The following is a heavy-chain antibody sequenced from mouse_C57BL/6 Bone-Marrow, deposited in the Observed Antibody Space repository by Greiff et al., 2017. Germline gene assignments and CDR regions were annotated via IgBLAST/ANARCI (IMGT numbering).Heavy chain of an antibody. CDR3: ARSGALLVRYFDY. CDR1: GYTFTSYW. Sequence: QVQLQQPGAELVKPGASVTLSCKASGYTFTSYWMHWVKQRPGQGLEWIGMVHPNSGSTNYNEKFKSKATLTVDKSSSTAYMQLSSLTSEDAAVYDGARSGALLVRYFDYWGQGTTLTVSS. V-gene: IGHV1-64*01. D-gene: IGHD2-10*01. CDR2: VHPNSGST. J-gene: IGHJ2*01.